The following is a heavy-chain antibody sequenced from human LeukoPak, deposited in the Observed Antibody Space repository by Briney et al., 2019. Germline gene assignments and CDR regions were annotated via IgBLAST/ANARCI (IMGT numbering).Heavy chain of an antibody. CDR1: GFTFSGHS. D-gene: IGHD1-26*01. V-gene: IGHV3-30*04. J-gene: IGHJ4*02. Sequence: GGSLRLSCVASGFTFSGHSMHWVRQAPGKGLEWVAVVAPDERTIFYADSLKGRFTVSRDNSKHMVYLQMNSLRDEDTAVYYCAREKQSGGTPFDYWGQGSLVTVSS. CDR3: AREKQSGGTPFDY. CDR2: VAPDERTI.